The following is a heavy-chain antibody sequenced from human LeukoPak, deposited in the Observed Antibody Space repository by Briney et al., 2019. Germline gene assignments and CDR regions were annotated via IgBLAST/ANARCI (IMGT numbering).Heavy chain of an antibody. D-gene: IGHD1-7*01. CDR1: GFSINTYT. Sequence: GQSLRLSCDASGFSINTYTMYWVRQAPGQGLEWVSGIRNSDGMTYYADSVRGRFTISTDTFKNTLYLQMNSLRAEDTAVYYCAVELRDAFDIWGQGTMVTVSS. V-gene: IGHV3-23*01. J-gene: IGHJ3*02. CDR3: AVELRDAFDI. CDR2: IRNSDGMT.